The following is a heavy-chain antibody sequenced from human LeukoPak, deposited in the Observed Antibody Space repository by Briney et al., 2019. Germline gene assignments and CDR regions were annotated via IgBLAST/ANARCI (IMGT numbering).Heavy chain of an antibody. J-gene: IGHJ5*02. CDR1: GGTFSSYA. D-gene: IGHD6-13*01. CDR2: ISAYNGNT. Sequence: ASVKVSCKASGGTFSSYAISWVRQAPGQGLEWMGWISAYNGNTNYAQKLQGRVTMTTDTSTSTAYMELRSLRSDDTAVYYCAREGAPGTIAAAPPRDWFDPWGQGTLVTVSS. CDR3: AREGAPGTIAAAPPRDWFDP. V-gene: IGHV1-18*01.